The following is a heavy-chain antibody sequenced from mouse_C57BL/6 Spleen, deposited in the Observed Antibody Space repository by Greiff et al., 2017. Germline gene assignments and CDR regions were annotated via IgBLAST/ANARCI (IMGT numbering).Heavy chain of an antibody. CDR2: IYPGDGDT. D-gene: IGHD1-1*01. CDR1: GYAFSSYW. J-gene: IGHJ2*01. Sequence: QVQLQQSGAELVKPGASVKISCKASGYAFSSYWMNWVKQRPGKGLEWIGQIYPGDGDTNYNGKFKGKATLTADKSSSTAYMQLRSLTSEDSAVYFCASQGDITTVPNCWGQGTTLTVSS. CDR3: ASQGDITTVPNC. V-gene: IGHV1-80*01.